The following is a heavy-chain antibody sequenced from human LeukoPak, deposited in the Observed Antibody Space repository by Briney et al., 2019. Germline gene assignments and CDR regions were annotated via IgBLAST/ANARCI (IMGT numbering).Heavy chain of an antibody. CDR2: IIPILGIA. Sequence: GASVKVSCKASGGTFSSYAISWVRQAPGQGLEWMGRIIPILGIANYAQKLQGRVTITADKSTSTAYMELSSLRSEDTAVYYCASPGVATRLHYYYGMDVWGQGTTVTVSS. D-gene: IGHD5-12*01. CDR3: ASPGVATRLHYYYGMDV. V-gene: IGHV1-69*04. CDR1: GGTFSSYA. J-gene: IGHJ6*02.